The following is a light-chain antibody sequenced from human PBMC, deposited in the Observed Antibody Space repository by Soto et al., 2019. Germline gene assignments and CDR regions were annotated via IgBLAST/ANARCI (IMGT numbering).Light chain of an antibody. V-gene: IGKV3-11*01. J-gene: IGKJ4*01. Sequence: EIVLTQSPATLSLSPGERATLSCRASQSVSSYLAWYQQKPGQAPRILIYDASNRATGIPARFSGSGSGTDFTLTISSLEPEDFAVSYCQQRSNWLTFGGGTKVEIK. CDR3: QQRSNWLT. CDR1: QSVSSY. CDR2: DAS.